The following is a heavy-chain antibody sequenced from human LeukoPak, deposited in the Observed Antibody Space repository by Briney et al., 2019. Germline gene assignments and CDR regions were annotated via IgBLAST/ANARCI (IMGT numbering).Heavy chain of an antibody. CDR3: AKAPRSGYDYDPRNPLDY. CDR2: ISGSGGST. V-gene: IGHV3-23*01. CDR1: GFTFSSYA. J-gene: IGHJ4*02. D-gene: IGHD5-12*01. Sequence: QPGGSLRLSCAASGFTFSSYAMSWVRQAPGKGLEWVSAISGSGGSTYYADSVKGRFTISRDNSKNTLYLQMNSLRAEDTAVYYCAKAPRSGYDYDPRNPLDYWGQGTLVTVSS.